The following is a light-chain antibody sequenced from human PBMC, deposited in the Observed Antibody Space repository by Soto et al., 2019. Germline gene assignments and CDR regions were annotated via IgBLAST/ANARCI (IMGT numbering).Light chain of an antibody. V-gene: IGKV3-20*01. Sequence: LSPGERATLSCRASQSVDSSFFAWYQQKPGQAPRLLIYGASNRATGIPDRFSGSGSGTDFTLTISRLEPEDFAVYYCQQYVSSVTFGQGTKVEIK. CDR1: QSVDSSF. CDR3: QQYVSSVT. J-gene: IGKJ1*01. CDR2: GAS.